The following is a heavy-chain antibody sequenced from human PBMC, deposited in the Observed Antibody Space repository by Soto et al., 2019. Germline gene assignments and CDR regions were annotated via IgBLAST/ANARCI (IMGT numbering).Heavy chain of an antibody. J-gene: IGHJ4*02. CDR1: GYTFTSYA. D-gene: IGHD2-15*01. Sequence: QVQLVQSGAEVKKPGASVKVSCKASGYTFTSYAMHWVRQAPGQRLEWMGWINAGNGNTKYSQKFQGRVSITRDTSVSTSYMELSSMRSEYTAVYYCARGPGGPDGPGDYWGQGTLVTVSS. CDR2: INAGNGNT. CDR3: ARGPGGPDGPGDY. V-gene: IGHV1-3*01.